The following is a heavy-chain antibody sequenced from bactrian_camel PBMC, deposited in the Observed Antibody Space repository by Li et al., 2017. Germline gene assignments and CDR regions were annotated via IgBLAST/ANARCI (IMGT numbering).Heavy chain of an antibody. CDR3: AVDRASGGSYYAEYY. D-gene: IGHD2*01. V-gene: IGHV3S40*01. CDR1: GFTFSSYT. J-gene: IGHJ4*01. CDR2: INYGGGRT. Sequence: EVQLVESGGGLVQPGGSLRLSCAVSGFTFSSYTMSWVRQAPGKGLEWVSTINYGGGRTYTADSVKGRFTISRDNSQNTVYLQMNSLKTEDTAVYYCAVDRASGGSYYAEYYWGQGTQVTVS.